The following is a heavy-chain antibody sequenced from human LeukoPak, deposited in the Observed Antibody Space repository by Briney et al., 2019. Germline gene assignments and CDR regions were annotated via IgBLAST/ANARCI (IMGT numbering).Heavy chain of an antibody. J-gene: IGHJ6*02. CDR1: GFTFDDYA. CDR3: AKLDHYYYGMDV. Sequence: GGSLRLSCGASGFTFDDYAMHWVRHAPGKGLEWVSLISGDGGGTYYADSVKGRFTISRDNSKNFLFLQMNSLRTEDTALYYCAKLDHYYYGMDVWGQGTTVTVSS. CDR2: ISGDGGGT. V-gene: IGHV3-43*02.